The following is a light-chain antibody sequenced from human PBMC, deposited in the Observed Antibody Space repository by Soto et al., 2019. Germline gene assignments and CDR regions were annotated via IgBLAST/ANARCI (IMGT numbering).Light chain of an antibody. CDR2: WAS. J-gene: IGKJ2*01. CDR1: QSVLYSSNNQNY. V-gene: IGKV4-1*01. Sequence: DIVMTQSPDSLVVSLGERATINCKSSQSVLYSSNNQNYLAWFQQKPGQPPKLLIYWASTRESGVPDRFSGSGSGTDFTLTISSLQAEDVAVYYCQQYYSLPYAFGQGTKV. CDR3: QQYYSLPYA.